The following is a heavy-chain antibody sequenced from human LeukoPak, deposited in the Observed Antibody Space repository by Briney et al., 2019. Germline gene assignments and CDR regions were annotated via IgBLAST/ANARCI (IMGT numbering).Heavy chain of an antibody. V-gene: IGHV4-4*07. CDR3: ARVLKPGNWFDP. CDR1: GGSVSSYY. D-gene: IGHD2-8*02. J-gene: IGHJ5*02. CDR2: IYTSGST. Sequence: SETLSLTCTVSGGSVSSYYWSWIRQPAGKGLEWIGRIYTSGSTNYNPSLKSRVTMSVDTSKNQFSLKLSSVTAADTAVYYCARVLKPGNWFDPWGQGTLVTVSS.